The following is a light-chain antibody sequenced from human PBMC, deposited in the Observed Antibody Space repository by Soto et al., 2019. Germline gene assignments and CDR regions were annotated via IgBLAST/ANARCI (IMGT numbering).Light chain of an antibody. J-gene: IGKJ3*01. CDR2: AAT. CDR1: QTINYY. V-gene: IGKV1-39*01. CDR3: RENSKFAGI. Sequence: DIEVTQSPAALSASVGDRVTITCRANQTINYYLNWYQKKPGKAPRLLIYAATSLQRGVPSRFSGSGSGTDITLNIFALHPADFAIYDTRENSKFAGIFGPGTGVDIK.